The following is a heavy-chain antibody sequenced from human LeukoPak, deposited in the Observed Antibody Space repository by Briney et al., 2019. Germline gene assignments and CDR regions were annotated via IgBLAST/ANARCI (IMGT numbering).Heavy chain of an antibody. J-gene: IGHJ3*02. CDR2: INPNSGGT. D-gene: IGHD2-15*01. CDR3: AVHARSYCSGGSCYSGAFDI. CDR1: RYTFTGYY. V-gene: IGHV1-2*02. Sequence: ASVKVSCKASRYTFTGYYMHWVRQAPGQGLEWMGWINPNSGGTNYAQKFQGRVTMTRDTSISTAYMELSRLRSDDTAVYYCAVHARSYCSGGSCYSGAFDIWGQGTMVTVSS.